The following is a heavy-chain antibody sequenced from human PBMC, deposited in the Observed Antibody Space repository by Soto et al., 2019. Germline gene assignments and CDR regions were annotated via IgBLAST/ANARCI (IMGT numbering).Heavy chain of an antibody. CDR2: ILVGGST. Sequence: GGSLRLSCAASGFTCRSYDMSWARQAPGKGLEWVSTILVGGSTHYPDSVKGRFTISRDNSKNTVFLQMNSLTAGDTAVYYCAKATATGGGAFDICGQGTMVTVSS. J-gene: IGHJ3*02. D-gene: IGHD2-8*02. CDR1: GFTCRSYD. V-gene: IGHV3-23*01. CDR3: AKATATGGGAFDI.